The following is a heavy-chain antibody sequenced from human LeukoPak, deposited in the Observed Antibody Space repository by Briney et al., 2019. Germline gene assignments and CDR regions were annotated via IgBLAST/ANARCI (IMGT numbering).Heavy chain of an antibody. CDR2: ISSSSSYT. V-gene: IGHV3-11*06. CDR1: GFTFSDYY. J-gene: IGHJ4*02. D-gene: IGHD5-12*01. Sequence: GESLKISCAASGFTFSDYYMSWIRQAPGKGLEWVSYISSSSSYTNYADSVKGRFTISRDNAKNSLYLQMNSLRAEDTAVYYCAREINDSGYDCLDYWGQGTLVTVSS. CDR3: AREINDSGYDCLDY.